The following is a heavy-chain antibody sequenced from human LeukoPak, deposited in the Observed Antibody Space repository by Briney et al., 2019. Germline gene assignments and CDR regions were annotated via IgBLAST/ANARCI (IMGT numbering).Heavy chain of an antibody. Sequence: GGSLRLSCAASGFTFSNYEMHWVRQAPGKGLEWVAYFSRDGSDVYYADSARGRFTISSDNAKNSVVLQMNSLRAEDTAVYYCARVYDYVWGSYPADYWGQGTLVTVSS. CDR3: ARVYDYVWGSYPADY. D-gene: IGHD3-16*02. J-gene: IGHJ4*02. CDR2: FSRDGSDV. CDR1: GFTFSNYE. V-gene: IGHV3-48*03.